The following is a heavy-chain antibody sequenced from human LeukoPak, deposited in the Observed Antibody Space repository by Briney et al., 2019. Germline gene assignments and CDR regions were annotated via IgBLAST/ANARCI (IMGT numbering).Heavy chain of an antibody. J-gene: IGHJ4*02. D-gene: IGHD2-15*01. CDR3: ARGGYCSGGSCYDFDY. V-gene: IGHV1-3*03. CDR2: INAGNGNT. CDR1: GYTFTSYA. Sequence: GASVKISCKASGYTFTSYAMHWVRQAPGQRLEWMGWINAGNGNTKYSQEFQGRVTITRDTSASTAYMELSSLRSEDMAVYYCARGGYCSGGSCYDFDYWGQGTLVTVSS.